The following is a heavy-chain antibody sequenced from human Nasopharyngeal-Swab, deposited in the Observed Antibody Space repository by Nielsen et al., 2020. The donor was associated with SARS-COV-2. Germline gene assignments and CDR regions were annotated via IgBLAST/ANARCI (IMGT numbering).Heavy chain of an antibody. CDR3: ARGPDYYDSSGHPFDY. V-gene: IGHV3-21*01. J-gene: IGHJ4*02. Sequence: GGSLRLSCAASGFTFSSYSMNWVRQAPGKGLEWVSSISSSSSYIYYADSVKGRFTISRDNAKNSLYLQMNGLRAEDTAVYYCARGPDYYDSSGHPFDYWGQGTRVTVSS. D-gene: IGHD3-22*01. CDR1: GFTFSSYS. CDR2: ISSSSSYI.